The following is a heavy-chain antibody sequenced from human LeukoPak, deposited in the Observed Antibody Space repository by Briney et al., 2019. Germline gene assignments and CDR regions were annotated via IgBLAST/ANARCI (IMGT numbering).Heavy chain of an antibody. CDR1: GFTFSSYW. J-gene: IGHJ3*02. CDR3: AKDWGSYSVSDAFDI. CDR2: IKQDGSEK. V-gene: IGHV3-7*03. D-gene: IGHD1-26*01. Sequence: PGGSLRLSCAASGFTFSSYWMSWVRQAPGKGLEWVANIKQDGSEKYYVDSVKGRFTISRDNSKNTLYLQMNSLRAEDTAVYYCAKDWGSYSVSDAFDIWGQGTMVTVSS.